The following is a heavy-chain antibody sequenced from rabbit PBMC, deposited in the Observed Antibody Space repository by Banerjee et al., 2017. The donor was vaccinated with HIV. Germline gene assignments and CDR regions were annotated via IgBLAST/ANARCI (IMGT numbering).Heavy chain of an antibody. CDR3: ARDLATVVGWNFNL. Sequence: QEQLVESGGGLVQPEGSLTLTCKASGFDFSDRDVMCWVRQAPGKGLQWIACINTYTARPVYATWAKGRFTISRTSSTTVTLQMTSLTAADTATYFCARDLATVVGWNFNLWGPGTLVTVS. V-gene: IGHV1S45*01. CDR1: GFDFSDRDV. D-gene: IGHD3-1*01. J-gene: IGHJ4*01. CDR2: INTYTARP.